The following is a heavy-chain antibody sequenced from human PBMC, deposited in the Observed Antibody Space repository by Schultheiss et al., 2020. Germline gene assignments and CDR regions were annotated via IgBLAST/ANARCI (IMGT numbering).Heavy chain of an antibody. CDR1: GGTFSSYA. Sequence: SVKVSCKASGGTFSSYAISWVRQAPGQGLEWMGGIIPIFGTANYAQKFQGRVTITADKSTSTAYMELSSLRSEDTAVYYCARANCSGGSCSSWFDPWGRGTLVTVSS. J-gene: IGHJ5*02. CDR3: ARANCSGGSCSSWFDP. D-gene: IGHD2-15*01. CDR2: IIPIFGTA. V-gene: IGHV1-69*06.